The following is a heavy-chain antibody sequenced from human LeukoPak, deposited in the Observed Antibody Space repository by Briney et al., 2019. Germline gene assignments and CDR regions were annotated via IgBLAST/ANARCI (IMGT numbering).Heavy chain of an antibody. CDR2: ISSDGSKN. Sequence: GGSLRLSCAASGIAFSTYGMHWVRQTPGKGLEWVALISSDGSKNIYADPVKGRFTVSRDNSKNTLYLQMNSLRAEDTAVYYCVKGLVQTTMSYSVDYWGQGALVTVSS. J-gene: IGHJ4*02. D-gene: IGHD1-1*01. CDR1: GIAFSTYG. V-gene: IGHV3-30*18. CDR3: VKGLVQTTMSYSVDY.